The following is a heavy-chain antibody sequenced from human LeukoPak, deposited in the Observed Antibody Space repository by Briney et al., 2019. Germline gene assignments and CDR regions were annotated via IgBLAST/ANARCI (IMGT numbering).Heavy chain of an antibody. CDR3: ARGRQCDY. D-gene: IGHD4-11*01. J-gene: IGHJ4*02. Sequence: GGSLRLSCAASGFTFSSYVMSWVRQAPGKGLEWISIIYSGGTAFYADSVKGRFTISRDNSKNTLYLQMNSLRADDTAMYYCARGRQCDYWGQGTLVTVSS. CDR1: GFTFSSYV. CDR2: IYSGGTA. V-gene: IGHV3-53*01.